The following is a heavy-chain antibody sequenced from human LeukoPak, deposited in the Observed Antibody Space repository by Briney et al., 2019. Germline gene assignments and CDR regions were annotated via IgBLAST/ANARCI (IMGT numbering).Heavy chain of an antibody. CDR3: ARDAEKTRFDP. V-gene: IGHV4-59*01. D-gene: IGHD5-24*01. CDR1: GGSISSYY. J-gene: IGHJ5*02. Sequence: PSETLSLTCTVSGGSISSYYWSWIRQPPGKGLEWIGYIYYSGSTNYNPSLKSRVTISVDTSKNQFSLKLSSVTAADTAVYYCARDAEKTRFDPWGQGTLVTVSS. CDR2: IYYSGST.